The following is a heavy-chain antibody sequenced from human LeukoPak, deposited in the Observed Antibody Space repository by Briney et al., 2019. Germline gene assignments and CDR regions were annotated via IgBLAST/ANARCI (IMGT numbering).Heavy chain of an antibody. CDR2: INDSGGRT. Sequence: GGSLRLSCAASGFAFSSQYMGWVRQAPGKGLEWVSAINDSGGRTYYVDSVNGWLTTSRDNSKNTLYLQMNSLRADDTAVHYCARDPYGSGNYYFDYWGQGTLVPVSS. V-gene: IGHV3-23*01. J-gene: IGHJ4*02. CDR3: ARDPYGSGNYYFDY. D-gene: IGHD3-10*01. CDR1: GFAFSSQY.